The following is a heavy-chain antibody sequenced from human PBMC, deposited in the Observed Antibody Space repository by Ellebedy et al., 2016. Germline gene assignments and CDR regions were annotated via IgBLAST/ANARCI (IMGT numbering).Heavy chain of an antibody. J-gene: IGHJ6*03. CDR2: MNPNSGNT. CDR3: AGGRVQPCTIFGVVKSYYYYMDV. V-gene: IGHV1-8*01. D-gene: IGHD3-3*01. Sequence: ASVKVSXXASGYTFTSYDINWVRQATGQGLEWMGWMNPNSGNTGYAQKFQGRVTMTRNTSISTAYMELSSLRSEDTAVYYCAGGRVQPCTIFGVVKSYYYYMDVWGKGTTVPVSS. CDR1: GYTFTSYD.